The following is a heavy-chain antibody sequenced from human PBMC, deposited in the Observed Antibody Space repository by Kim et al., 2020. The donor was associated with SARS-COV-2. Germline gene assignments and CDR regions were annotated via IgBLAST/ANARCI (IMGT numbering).Heavy chain of an antibody. Sequence: SETLSLTCTVSGDSINSDDYYWGWIRQPPGKGLEWIGSIFHSGNTYYNPALKIRVTISLDTSKNQISLQLTSVTAADTAVYYCARLTWWGSSSTHPDYWG. CDR3: ARLTWWGSSSTHPDY. J-gene: IGHJ4*01. CDR2: IFHSGNT. D-gene: IGHD2-15*01. CDR1: GDSINSDDYY. V-gene: IGHV4-39*01.